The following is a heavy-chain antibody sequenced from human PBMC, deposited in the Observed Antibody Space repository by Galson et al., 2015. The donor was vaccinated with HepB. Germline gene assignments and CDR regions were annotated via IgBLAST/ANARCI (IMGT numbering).Heavy chain of an antibody. V-gene: IGHV1-8*01. CDR1: GYTFTSYD. CDR3: ARGRSCSSNSCFPFDAFHI. D-gene: IGHD2-2*01. CDR2: MNPNSGTT. Sequence: SVKVSCKASGYTFTSYDINWVRQATGQGLEWMGWMNPNSGTTGYAQKFQGRLTMTRNTSINTAYMELNSLRSEDTAVYYCARGRSCSSNSCFPFDAFHIWGQGTVVTVSS. J-gene: IGHJ3*02.